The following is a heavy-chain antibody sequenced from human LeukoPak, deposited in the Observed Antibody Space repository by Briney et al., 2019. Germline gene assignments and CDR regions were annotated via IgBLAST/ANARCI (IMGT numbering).Heavy chain of an antibody. CDR3: TRDKGGY. Sequence: GGSLRLSCTGSGFTFGHYALAWVRQAPGKGLEWLGFIRSQAYGGTIEYAASVKGRFTISRDDSKSIAYLQMNSLKTEDTAVYYCTRDKGGYWGQGTLVTVSS. CDR1: GFTFGHYA. CDR2: IRSQAYGGTI. V-gene: IGHV3-49*04. D-gene: IGHD3-16*01. J-gene: IGHJ4*02.